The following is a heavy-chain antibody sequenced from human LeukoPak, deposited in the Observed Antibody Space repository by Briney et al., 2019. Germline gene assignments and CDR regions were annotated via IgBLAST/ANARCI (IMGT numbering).Heavy chain of an antibody. V-gene: IGHV3-23*01. CDR3: ARDLTFLGTPGDDFDF. Sequence: PGGSLRLSCAASVFTFSSYAMSWARQARGKGLEWVSTLSDSGGRTYFAESVKGRFTICRDNAKNVVFLHMTGLRADDTALYYCARDLTFLGTPGDDFDFWGQGSLVTVSS. D-gene: IGHD3-16*01. CDR2: LSDSGGRT. J-gene: IGHJ4*02. CDR1: VFTFSSYA.